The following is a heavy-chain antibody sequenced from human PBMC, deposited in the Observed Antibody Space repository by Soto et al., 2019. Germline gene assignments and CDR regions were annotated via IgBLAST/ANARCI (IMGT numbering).Heavy chain of an antibody. CDR1: NGSIGSYY. CDR2: IYYSGST. CDR3: ARVGRLITAAGLLDA. V-gene: IGHV4-59*01. Sequence: SATLSLTCTISNGSIGSYYWTWIRQPPGKGLEWIGHIYYSGSTNYNPSLKSRLTLSLDTSKNQFSLKLTSVTAADTAVYYCARVGRLITAAGLLDAWGQGTLVTVSS. J-gene: IGHJ5*02. D-gene: IGHD6-13*01.